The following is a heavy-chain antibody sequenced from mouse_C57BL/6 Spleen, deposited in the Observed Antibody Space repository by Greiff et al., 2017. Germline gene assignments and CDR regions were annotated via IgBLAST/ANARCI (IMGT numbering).Heavy chain of an antibody. CDR1: GFTFSSYA. D-gene: IGHD2-4*01. V-gene: IGHV5-4*01. CDR2: ISDGGSYT. Sequence: EVHLVESGGGLVKPGGSLKLSCAASGFTFSSYAMSWVRQTPEKRLEWVATISDGGSYTYYPDNVKGRFTISRDNAKNNLYLQMSHLKSEDTAMYYCARDYDYDLYAMDYWGQGTSVTVSS. J-gene: IGHJ4*01. CDR3: ARDYDYDLYAMDY.